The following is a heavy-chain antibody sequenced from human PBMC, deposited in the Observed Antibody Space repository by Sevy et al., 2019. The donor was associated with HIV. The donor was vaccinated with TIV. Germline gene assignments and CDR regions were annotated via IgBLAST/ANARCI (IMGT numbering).Heavy chain of an antibody. CDR3: ARSSLSYSSGAIYYYYGMDV. J-gene: IGHJ6*02. Sequence: SETLFLTCTVSGGSISSYYWSWIRQPPGKGLEWIGYIYYSGSTNYNPSLKSRVTISVDTSKNQFSLKLSSVTAADTAVYYCARSSLSYSSGAIYYYYGMDVWGQGTTVTVSS. CDR1: GGSISSYY. D-gene: IGHD6-19*01. V-gene: IGHV4-59*01. CDR2: IYYSGST.